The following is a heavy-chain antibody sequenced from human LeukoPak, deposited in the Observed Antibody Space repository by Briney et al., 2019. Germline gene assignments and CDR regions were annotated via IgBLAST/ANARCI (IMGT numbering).Heavy chain of an antibody. Sequence: GGSLRLSCAASGFTFTYAWMTWVRQAPGKGLEGVGRIKSNPDGGTADYAAPVKGRFTISRDDSRNTLYLQMNNLEIDDTAVYFCSTAVNGSYFDWGQGTLVTVSS. D-gene: IGHD1-26*01. CDR1: GFTFTYAW. CDR3: STAVNGSYFD. CDR2: IKSNPDGGTA. J-gene: IGHJ1*01. V-gene: IGHV3-15*01.